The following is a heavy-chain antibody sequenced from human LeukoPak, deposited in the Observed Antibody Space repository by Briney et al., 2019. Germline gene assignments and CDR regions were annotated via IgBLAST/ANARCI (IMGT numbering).Heavy chain of an antibody. J-gene: IGHJ3*02. CDR1: GFTFSDYY. CDR2: ISSSGSTI. Sequence: GGSLRLSCAASGFTFSDYYMSWIRQAPGKGLEWVSYISSSGSTIYYADSVKGRFTISRDNAKNSLYLQVNSLRAEDTAVYYWGRKWGGDGGEVFDIGGQGTMVTVFS. CDR3: GRKWGGDGGEVFDI. V-gene: IGHV3-11*04. D-gene: IGHD3-16*01.